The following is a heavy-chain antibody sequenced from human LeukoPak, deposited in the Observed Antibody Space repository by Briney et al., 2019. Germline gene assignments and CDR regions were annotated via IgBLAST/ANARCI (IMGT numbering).Heavy chain of an antibody. CDR3: ARLIGDRTIYDY. CDR1: GFTFRSYW. CDR2: INEGGSET. J-gene: IGHJ4*02. V-gene: IGHV3-7*01. Sequence: GGSLRLSCAASGFTFRSYWMSWVRQAPGKGLEWVASINEGGSETYYVESVKGRFTISRDNAMNSFFLQMNSLRAEDTAVYYCARLIGDRTIYDYWGQGTLVTVSS. D-gene: IGHD6-6*01.